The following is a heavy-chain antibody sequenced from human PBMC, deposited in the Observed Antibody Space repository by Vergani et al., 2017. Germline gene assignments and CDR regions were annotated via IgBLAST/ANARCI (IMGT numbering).Heavy chain of an antibody. CDR3: AKEGGGYCSGGTCYPEY. J-gene: IGHJ4*02. CDR1: GFTFDNYA. Sequence: EVHLLESGGGLIQPGGSLRSSCAASGFTFDNYAMTWVRQAPGKGLQWVSGISGSGSSKFYEDSLKGRVTISRDNSKNTLYLQMKSLRPEDTAVYYCAKEGGGYCSGGTCYPEYWGQGTLVIVSS. CDR2: ISGSGSSK. V-gene: IGHV3-23*01. D-gene: IGHD2-15*01.